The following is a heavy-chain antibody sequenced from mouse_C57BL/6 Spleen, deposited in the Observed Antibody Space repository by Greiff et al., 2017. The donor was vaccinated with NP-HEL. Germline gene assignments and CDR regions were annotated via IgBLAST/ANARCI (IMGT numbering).Heavy chain of an antibody. V-gene: IGHV3-6*01. Sequence: DVKLVESGPGLVKPSQSLSLTCSVTGYSITSGYYWNWIRQFPGNKLEWMGYISYDGSNNYNPSLKNRISITRDTSKNQFFLKLNSVTTEDTATYYCARGGYYAFDYWGQGTTLTVSS. CDR1: GYSITSGYY. CDR3: ARGGYYAFDY. D-gene: IGHD2-3*01. J-gene: IGHJ2*01. CDR2: ISYDGSN.